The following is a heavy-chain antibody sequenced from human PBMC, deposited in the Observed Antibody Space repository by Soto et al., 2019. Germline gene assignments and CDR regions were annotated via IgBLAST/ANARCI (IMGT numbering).Heavy chain of an antibody. CDR2: IIPIFGTA. D-gene: IGHD2-2*01. Sequence: QVQLVQSGAEVKKPGSSVKVSCKASGGTFSSYAISWVRQAPGQGLEWMGGIIPIFGTANYAQKCQGRVTITADESTSTAYMELSSLRSEDTAVYYCTRLEGYCSSTSCFPLTYYYYGMDVWGQGTTVTVSS. CDR1: GGTFSSYA. V-gene: IGHV1-69*01. CDR3: TRLEGYCSSTSCFPLTYYYYGMDV. J-gene: IGHJ6*02.